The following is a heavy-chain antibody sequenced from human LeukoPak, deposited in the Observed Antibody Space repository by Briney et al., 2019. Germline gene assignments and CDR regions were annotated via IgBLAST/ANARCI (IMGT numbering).Heavy chain of an antibody. V-gene: IGHV4-38-2*01. CDR1: GYFISSGYY. J-gene: IGHJ4*02. D-gene: IGHD2-2*01. CDR3: ASTALGYCTTSSCPEY. Sequence: SETLSLTCAVSGYFISSGYYWGWIRQPPGKGLEWIGGVSHSGSTFYTPSLKSRVTISVDPSRNQFSLKLSSLTAADTAVYYCASTALGYCTTSSCPEYWGPGTLVTVSS. CDR2: VSHSGST.